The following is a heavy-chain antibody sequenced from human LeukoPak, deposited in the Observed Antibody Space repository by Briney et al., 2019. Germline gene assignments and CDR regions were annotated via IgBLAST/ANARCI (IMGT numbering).Heavy chain of an antibody. D-gene: IGHD6-13*01. Sequence: GESLKISCKGSGYSFTSYWIGWVRQMHGKGLEWMGIIYPGDSDTRYSPSFQGQVAISADKSISTAYLQWSSLKASDTAMYYCARRPLSSTGWFDPWGQGTLVIVSS. CDR2: IYPGDSDT. V-gene: IGHV5-51*01. CDR1: GYSFTSYW. CDR3: ARRPLSSTGWFDP. J-gene: IGHJ5*02.